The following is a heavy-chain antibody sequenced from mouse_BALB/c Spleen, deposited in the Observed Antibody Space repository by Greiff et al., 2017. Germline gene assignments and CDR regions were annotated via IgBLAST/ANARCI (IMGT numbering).Heavy chain of an antibody. CDR2: INPSSGYT. D-gene: IGHD1-1*01. V-gene: IGHV1-4*01. J-gene: IGHJ4*01. CDR3: ARRGPTAVGGRAMDY. CDR1: GYTFTSYT. Sequence: QVQLQQSGAELARPGASVKMSCKASGYTFTSYTMHWVKQRPGQGLEWIGYINPSSGYTNYNQKFKDKATLTADKSSSTAYMQLSSLTSEDSAVYYCARRGPTAVGGRAMDYWGQGTSVTVSS.